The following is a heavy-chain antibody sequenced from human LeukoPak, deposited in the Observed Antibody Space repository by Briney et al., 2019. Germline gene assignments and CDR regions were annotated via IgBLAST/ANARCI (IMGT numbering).Heavy chain of an antibody. J-gene: IGHJ4*02. CDR2: ISPDGTTT. CDR1: GFTFNIYW. Sequence: PGTSLRLSCAASGFTFNIYWIQWVRQAPGKGLEWVSRISPDGTTTTYADSVKGRFTISRDNAKSTVYLQMNSLRAEDTALYYCARGTYPLDYWGQGTLVTVSS. V-gene: IGHV3-74*01. D-gene: IGHD2-21*01. CDR3: ARGTYPLDY.